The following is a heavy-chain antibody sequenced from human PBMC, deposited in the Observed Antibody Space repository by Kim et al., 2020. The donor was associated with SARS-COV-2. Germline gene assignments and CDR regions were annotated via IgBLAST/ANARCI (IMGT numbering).Heavy chain of an antibody. CDR3: ARDIAATGTINY. Sequence: GYAVSVKSRISINPDTSKNQFSLQLNSVTPEDTVVYYCARDIAATGTINYWGQGTLVTVSS. J-gene: IGHJ4*02. D-gene: IGHD6-13*01. V-gene: IGHV6-1*01.